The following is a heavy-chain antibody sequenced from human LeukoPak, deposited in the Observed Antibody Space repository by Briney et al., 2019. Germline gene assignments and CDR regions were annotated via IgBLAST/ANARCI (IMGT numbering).Heavy chain of an antibody. J-gene: IGHJ4*02. CDR3: AKELLRYFDWLYYFDY. CDR2: ISGSGGST. CDR1: GFTFSSYA. D-gene: IGHD3-9*01. Sequence: GGSLRLSWAASGFTFSSYAMSWVRQAPGKGLEWVSAISGSGGSTYYADPVKGRFTISRDNSKNTLYLQMNSLRAEDTAVYYCAKELLRYFDWLYYFDYWGQGPLVTVSS. V-gene: IGHV3-23*01.